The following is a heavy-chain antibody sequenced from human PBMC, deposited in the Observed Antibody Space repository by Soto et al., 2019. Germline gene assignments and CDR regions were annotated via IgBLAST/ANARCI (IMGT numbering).Heavy chain of an antibody. D-gene: IGHD2-15*01. CDR3: ARGYCSGGSCYWGYNWFDP. V-gene: IGHV4-31*03. J-gene: IGHJ5*02. CDR1: GGSISSGGYY. Sequence: LSLTCTVSGGSISSGGYYWSWIRQHPGKGLEWIGYIYYSGSTYYNPSLKSRVTISVDTSKNQFSLKLSSVTAADTAVYYCARGYCSGGSCYWGYNWFDPWGQGTLVTVSS. CDR2: IYYSGST.